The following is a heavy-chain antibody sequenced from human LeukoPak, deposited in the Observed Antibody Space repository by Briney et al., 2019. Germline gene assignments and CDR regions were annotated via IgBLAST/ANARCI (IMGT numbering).Heavy chain of an antibody. V-gene: IGHV1-18*01. CDR1: GYTFTSYG. J-gene: IGHJ4*02. CDR3: ARGPPPLYSGSYRPLDH. D-gene: IGHD1-26*01. Sequence: GASVKVSCKASGYTFTSYGISWVRQAPGQGLEWMGWISAYNGNTNYAQKLQGRVTMTTDTSTSTVYMELRSLRSEDTAVYFCARGPPPLYSGSYRPLDHWGQGTLVTVSS. CDR2: ISAYNGNT.